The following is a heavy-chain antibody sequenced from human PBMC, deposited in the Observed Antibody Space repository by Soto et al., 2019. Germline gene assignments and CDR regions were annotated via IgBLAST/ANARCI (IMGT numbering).Heavy chain of an antibody. CDR2: INHSGGT. CDR1: GDSIRSLYY. Sequence: SQTLSLPSAVSGDSIRSLYYRPCIQQPPGEGLEWIGDINHSGGTNYNPSLKSRVSISGDTSRSQFSLRLSSVTAADTAVYYCARGLPLSGNFWNGYYYFDSWGLGTLVTVSS. D-gene: IGHD3-3*01. CDR3: ARGLPLSGNFWNGYYYFDS. V-gene: IGHV4-34*01. J-gene: IGHJ4*02.